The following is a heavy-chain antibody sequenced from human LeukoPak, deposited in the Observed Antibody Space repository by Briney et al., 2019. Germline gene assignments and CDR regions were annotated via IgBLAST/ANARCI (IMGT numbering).Heavy chain of an antibody. V-gene: IGHV3-53*01. CDR2: IYSGGST. J-gene: IGHJ4*02. CDR1: GSSVSDSY. CDR3: ARDGAGFDY. D-gene: IGHD6-13*01. Sequence: GGSLRLSCAASGSSVSDSYMNWVRQAPGKGLEWVSVIYSGGSTYYADSVQGRFTISRDNSNNTLHLQMNSLRVGDTAVYYCARDGAGFDYWGQGILVTVSS.